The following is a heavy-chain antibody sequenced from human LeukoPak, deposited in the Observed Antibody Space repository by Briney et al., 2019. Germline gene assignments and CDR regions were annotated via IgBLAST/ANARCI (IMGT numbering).Heavy chain of an antibody. Sequence: GESLKISCKGSGYSFTSYWIGWVRQMPGKGLEWMGIIYPGDSDTRYSPSFQGQVTISADKSISTAYLQWSSLKASDTAMYYCARGRGGPYYDSSGPAYYFDYWGQGTLVTVSS. CDR3: ARGRGGPYYDSSGPAYYFDY. CDR1: GYSFTSYW. J-gene: IGHJ4*02. D-gene: IGHD3-22*01. V-gene: IGHV5-51*01. CDR2: IYPGDSDT.